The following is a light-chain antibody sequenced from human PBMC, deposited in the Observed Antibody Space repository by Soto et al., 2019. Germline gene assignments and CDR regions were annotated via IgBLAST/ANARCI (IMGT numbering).Light chain of an antibody. CDR1: QSISSW. CDR2: KAS. Sequence: DIQMTQSPSTLSASVGDRVTITCRASQSISSWLAWYQQKVGKAPKLLIYKASNLESGVPSRFSGSGSGTEFTLTISSLQPDDVATYYCQQYNSYSSFGQGTKVEI. CDR3: QQYNSYSS. V-gene: IGKV1-5*03. J-gene: IGKJ1*01.